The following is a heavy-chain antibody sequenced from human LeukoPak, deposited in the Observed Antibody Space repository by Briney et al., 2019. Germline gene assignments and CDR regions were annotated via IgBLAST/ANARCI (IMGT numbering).Heavy chain of an antibody. CDR3: VRDGGVSGYDLLDY. V-gene: IGHV3-7*01. CDR2: INRDGSEE. J-gene: IGHJ4*02. CDR1: GFTFSNYW. Sequence: GGSLRLSCAAYGFTFSNYWMTWVRQAPGKGLEWVAHINRDGSEEHYMDSAKARFTISRDNAKNSLSLQMNSLRAEDTAVYYCVRDGGVSGYDLLDYWGQGTLVTVSS. D-gene: IGHD5-12*01.